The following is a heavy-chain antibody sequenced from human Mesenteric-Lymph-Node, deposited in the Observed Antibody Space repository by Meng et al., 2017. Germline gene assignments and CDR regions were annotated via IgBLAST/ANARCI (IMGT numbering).Heavy chain of an antibody. Sequence: GESLKISCAASGFTFSSYAMSWVRQAPGKGLEWVSAISGSGGSTYYADSVKGRFTISRDNSKNTLYLQMNSLRAEDTAVYYCAKDPVGSKNWFDPWGQGTLVTVSS. V-gene: IGHV3-23*01. J-gene: IGHJ5*02. D-gene: IGHD2-15*01. CDR2: ISGSGGST. CDR1: GFTFSSYA. CDR3: AKDPVGSKNWFDP.